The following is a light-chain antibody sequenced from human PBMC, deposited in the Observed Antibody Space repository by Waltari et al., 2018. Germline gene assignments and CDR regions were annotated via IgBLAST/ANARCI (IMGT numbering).Light chain of an antibody. CDR3: CSYVGGGTLV. J-gene: IGLJ2*01. Sequence: QSALTQPASVSGSPGQSITISCTGTSSDVGGYKYVSWYQQHPGKAPKLMIYGVSTRPSGVSNRFSGSKSGNTASLIISGLQAEDEADYYCCSYVGGGTLVFGGGTSVTVL. V-gene: IGLV2-14*03. CDR1: SSDVGGYKY. CDR2: GVS.